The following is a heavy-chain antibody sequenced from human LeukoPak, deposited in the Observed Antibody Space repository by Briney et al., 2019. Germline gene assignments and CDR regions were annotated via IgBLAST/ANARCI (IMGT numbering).Heavy chain of an antibody. CDR2: IIPIFGTA. CDR3: ARADGSGVAATYDY. V-gene: IGHV1-69*05. D-gene: IGHD2-15*01. CDR1: GGTFSSYA. J-gene: IGHJ4*02. Sequence: SVKVSCKASGGTFSSYAISWLRQAPGQGLEWMGGIIPIFGTANYAQKFQGRVTITTDESTSTAYMELSSLRSEDTAVYYCARADGSGVAATYDYWGQGTLATVSS.